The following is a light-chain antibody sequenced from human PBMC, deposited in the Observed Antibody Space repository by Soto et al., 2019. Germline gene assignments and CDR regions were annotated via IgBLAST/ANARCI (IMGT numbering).Light chain of an antibody. CDR2: EVS. J-gene: IGLJ2*01. V-gene: IGLV2-14*01. CDR1: SSDVGGYNY. CDR3: SSYTSSSLG. Sequence: QSALTQPASVSGSPGQSITISCTGTSSDVGGYNYVSWYQQHPGKAPKLMIYEVSNRPSGVSNRFSGSKSGNTASLTISGLQAEDEADYYCSSYTSSSLGFGGGIKLTVL.